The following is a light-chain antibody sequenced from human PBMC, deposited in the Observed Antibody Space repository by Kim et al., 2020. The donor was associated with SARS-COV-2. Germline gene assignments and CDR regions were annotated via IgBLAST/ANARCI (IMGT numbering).Light chain of an antibody. CDR3: SSYTSSSTYV. CDR2: EVS. V-gene: IGLV2-18*02. Sequence: GQSVTLPCTGTSSDVGSYNRVSWYQQPPGTAPKLMIYEVSNRPSGVPDRFSGSKSGNTASLTISGLQAEDEADYYCSSYTSSSTYVFGTGTKVTVL. J-gene: IGLJ1*01. CDR1: SSDVGSYNR.